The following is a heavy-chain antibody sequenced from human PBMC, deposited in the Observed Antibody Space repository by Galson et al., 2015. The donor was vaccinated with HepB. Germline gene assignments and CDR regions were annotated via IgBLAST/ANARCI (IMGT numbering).Heavy chain of an antibody. D-gene: IGHD2-2*01. CDR2: ISAYNGNT. J-gene: IGHJ4*02. Sequence: SVKVSCKASGYTFTSYGISWVRQAPGQGLEWMGWISAYNGNTNYAQKLQGRVTMTTDTSTSTAYMELRSLRSDDTAVYYCARDLNGDIVVVPAAAIDYWGQGTLVTVSS. CDR1: GYTFTSYG. V-gene: IGHV1-18*01. CDR3: ARDLNGDIVVVPAAAIDY.